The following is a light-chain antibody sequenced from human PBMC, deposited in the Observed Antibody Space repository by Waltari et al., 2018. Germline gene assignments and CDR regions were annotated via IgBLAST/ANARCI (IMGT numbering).Light chain of an antibody. J-gene: IGLJ2*01. Sequence: QSALTQPASVSGSPGQSIPISCTGTSSDIGGYNYVSWYQQVPGKAPKLMIYDVSNRPSGVSRRFSGSKSGNTASLTISGLQAEDEADYFCSSYIDSSTLELFGGGTSLTVL. CDR1: SSDIGGYNY. CDR3: SSYIDSSTLEL. CDR2: DVS. V-gene: IGLV2-14*03.